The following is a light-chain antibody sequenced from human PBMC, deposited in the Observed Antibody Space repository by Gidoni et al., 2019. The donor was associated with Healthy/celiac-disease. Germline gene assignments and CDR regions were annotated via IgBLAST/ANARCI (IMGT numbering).Light chain of an antibody. V-gene: IGKV1-33*01. CDR1: QDISNY. CDR3: QQYDNLPR. CDR2: DAS. J-gene: IGKJ3*01. Sequence: DIQMTQSTSSLSESVGDRVTITCKASQDISNYLNWYQQKPGKAPKRLIYDASNLETVVPSRFSRSGSGTDFTFTIRSLQPEDIATYYCQQYDNLPRFGPGTKVDIK.